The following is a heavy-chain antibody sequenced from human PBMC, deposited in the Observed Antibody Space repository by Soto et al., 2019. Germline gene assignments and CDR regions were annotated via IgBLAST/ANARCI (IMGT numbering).Heavy chain of an antibody. Sequence: EVQLVESGGGLVQPGRSLRLSCAASGFTFDDYTMHWVRQVPGKGLEWVSGITWNSGFITYADSLKGRFTISRDNAKNSLYLQMNRLRPEDTALYYCVKGYCSSSSCLPPHFYFYMDVWGRGTSVTVSS. D-gene: IGHD2-15*01. CDR1: GFTFDDYT. J-gene: IGHJ6*03. V-gene: IGHV3-9*01. CDR2: ITWNSGFI. CDR3: VKGYCSSSSCLPPHFYFYMDV.